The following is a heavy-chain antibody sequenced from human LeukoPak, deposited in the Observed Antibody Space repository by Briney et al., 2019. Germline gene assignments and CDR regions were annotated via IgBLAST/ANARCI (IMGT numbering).Heavy chain of an antibody. CDR1: GFTFSNYA. CDR2: ISGSGSST. V-gene: IGHV3-23*01. Sequence: TGGSLRLSCAASGFTFSNYAMSWVRQTPGKGLEWVSTISGSGSSTYYADSVKGRFTISRDNSKNTLDVQMNSLRAEDTAVYYCAKDRPYYCDSSGSGDAFDMWGQGTMVTVST. D-gene: IGHD3-22*01. J-gene: IGHJ3*02. CDR3: AKDRPYYCDSSGSGDAFDM.